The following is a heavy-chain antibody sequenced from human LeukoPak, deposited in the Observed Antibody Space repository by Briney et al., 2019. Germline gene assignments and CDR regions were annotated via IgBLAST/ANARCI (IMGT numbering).Heavy chain of an antibody. V-gene: IGHV1-69*04. CDR1: GGTFSSYA. Sequence: SVKVSCKASGGTFSSYAISWVRQAPGQGLEWMGRIIPILGIANYAQKFQGRVTITADKSTSTAYMELSSLRSEDTAVYYCAREGGSSSWYDYWGQGTLVTVSS. D-gene: IGHD6-13*01. CDR3: AREGGSSSWYDY. CDR2: IIPILGIA. J-gene: IGHJ4*02.